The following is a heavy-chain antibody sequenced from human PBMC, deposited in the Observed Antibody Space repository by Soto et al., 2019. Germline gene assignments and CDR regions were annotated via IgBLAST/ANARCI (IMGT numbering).Heavy chain of an antibody. V-gene: IGHV1-69*13. CDR3: ASLSCSGGSCYPVGYGMDV. CDR1: GGTFSSYA. CDR2: IIPIFGTA. J-gene: IGHJ6*02. Sequence: ASVKVSCKASGGTFSSYAISWVRQAPGQGLEWMGGIIPIFGTANYAQKFQGRVTITADESTSTAYMELSSLRSEDTAVYYCASLSCSGGSCYPVGYGMDVWGQGTTVTVSS. D-gene: IGHD2-15*01.